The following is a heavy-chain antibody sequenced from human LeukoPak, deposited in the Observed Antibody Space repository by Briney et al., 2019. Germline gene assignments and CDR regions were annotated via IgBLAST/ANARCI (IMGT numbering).Heavy chain of an antibody. CDR3: GRAFPPLRTSSAGDL. Sequence: PGGALRLSCSASGFTFSDYDMNWIRQAPGEGLEWRSAISGRSSHTYYGDSVKGRFSISRDNAKNLLYLQMNGLGAEDTAVYYCGRAFPPLRTSSAGDLWGQGTLVTVSS. J-gene: IGHJ4*02. CDR2: ISGRSSHT. V-gene: IGHV3-21*06. D-gene: IGHD3-16*01. CDR1: GFTFSDYD.